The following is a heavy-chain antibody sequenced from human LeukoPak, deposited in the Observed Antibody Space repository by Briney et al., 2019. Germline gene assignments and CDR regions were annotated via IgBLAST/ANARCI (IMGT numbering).Heavy chain of an antibody. V-gene: IGHV4-34*01. J-gene: IGHJ4*02. CDR2: INHSGST. CDR1: GGSFSGYY. CDR3: ARSRIHSSSYYYDSSGYYRPFDY. D-gene: IGHD3-22*01. Sequence: SETLSLTCAVYGGSFSGYYWSWIRQPPGKGLEWIGEINHSGSTNYNPSLKSRVTISVDTSKNQFSLKLSSVTAADTAVYYCARSRIHSSSYYYDSSGYYRPFDYWGQGTLVTVSS.